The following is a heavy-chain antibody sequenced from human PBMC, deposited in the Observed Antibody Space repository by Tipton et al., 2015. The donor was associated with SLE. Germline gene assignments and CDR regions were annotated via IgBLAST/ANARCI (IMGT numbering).Heavy chain of an antibody. J-gene: IGHJ4*02. V-gene: IGHV1-69*05. CDR1: GGTFSSYA. CDR3: AKDFKRTLQLGY. D-gene: IGHD5-24*01. Sequence: QSGPEVKKPGSSVKVSCKASGGTFSSYAISWVRQAPGQGLEWMGGIIPIFGTANYAQKFQGRVTITTDESTSTAYMELSSLRSEDTAVYYCAKDFKRTLQLGYWGQGTLVTVSS. CDR2: IIPIFGTA.